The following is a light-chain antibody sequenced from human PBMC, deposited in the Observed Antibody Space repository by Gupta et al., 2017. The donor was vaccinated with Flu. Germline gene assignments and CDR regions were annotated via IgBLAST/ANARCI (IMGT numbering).Light chain of an antibody. Sequence: DIQMTQSPSSLSASVGDRVTITCRASQRISSYLNWYQQKPGKAPKLLINAASSLQSGVPSRFSGSGSGTDFTLNISSRQPEDFANYYCQQRNNTPYTFGQGTXLDIK. J-gene: IGKJ2*01. CDR2: AAS. CDR1: QRISSY. CDR3: QQRNNTPYT. V-gene: IGKV1-39*01.